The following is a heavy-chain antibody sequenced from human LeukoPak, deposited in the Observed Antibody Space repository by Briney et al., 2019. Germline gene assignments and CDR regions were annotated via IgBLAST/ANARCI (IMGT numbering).Heavy chain of an antibody. Sequence: SGGSLRLSCATSGFIFSHYRMSWVRQAPGKGLEWVANIKQDGSEKYYVDSVKGRFTISRDNAKNSLYLQMNSLRVEDTAVYYCARDGDYDWNYRSGFDNWGQGTLVTVSS. V-gene: IGHV3-7*01. CDR3: ARDGDYDWNYRSGFDN. D-gene: IGHD1-7*01. CDR1: GFIFSHYR. CDR2: IKQDGSEK. J-gene: IGHJ4*02.